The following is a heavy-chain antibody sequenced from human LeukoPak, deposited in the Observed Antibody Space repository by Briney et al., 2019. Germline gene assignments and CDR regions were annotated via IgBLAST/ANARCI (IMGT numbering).Heavy chain of an antibody. D-gene: IGHD7-27*01. J-gene: IGHJ4*02. V-gene: IGHV4-34*01. Sequence: SETLSLTCTVYGGSFSGYYWSWIRQPPGKGLEWIGEINHSGSTNYNPSLRSRVTISVDTSKNQFSLKLSSVTAADTAVYYCARALGTSFDYWGQGTLVTVSS. CDR1: GGSFSGYY. CDR2: INHSGST. CDR3: ARALGTSFDY.